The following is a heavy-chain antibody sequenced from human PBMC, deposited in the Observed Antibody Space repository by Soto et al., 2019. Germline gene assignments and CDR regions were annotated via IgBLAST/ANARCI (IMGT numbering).Heavy chain of an antibody. J-gene: IGHJ4*02. CDR1: GFTFSNSW. D-gene: IGHD1-26*01. V-gene: IGHV3-74*01. CDR2: INSDGSTT. Sequence: EVQLVESGGGFVQPGGSLRLSCAASGFTFSNSWMHWVRQAPGKGLVLVSYINSDGSTTTYADSVKGRFTISRDNAKNTVYLQITSLTAEDTAVYYCARDRSYTTDYWGQGTLVTVSS. CDR3: ARDRSYTTDY.